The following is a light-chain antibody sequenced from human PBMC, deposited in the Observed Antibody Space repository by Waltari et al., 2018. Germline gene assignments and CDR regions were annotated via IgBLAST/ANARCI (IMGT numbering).Light chain of an antibody. V-gene: IGLV2-14*01. CDR2: DVS. Sequence: QSALTQPASVSGSPGQSITISCTGTSSDVGGYNYVSWYQQHPGKAPKLMIYDVSNRPSGVSNRFSGSKSGNPASLTISGLQAEDEADYYCSSYTSSSTQVFGTGTKVTVL. CDR3: SSYTSSSTQV. J-gene: IGLJ1*01. CDR1: SSDVGGYNY.